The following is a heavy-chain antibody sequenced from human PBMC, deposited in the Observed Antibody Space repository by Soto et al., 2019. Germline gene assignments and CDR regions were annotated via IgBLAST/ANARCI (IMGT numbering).Heavy chain of an antibody. J-gene: IGHJ4*02. Sequence: QVQLVQSGAEVRTPGASVKVSCKASGYTFTSYDINWVRQATGQGPEWMGWMNPDSGNTGYVQKFQGRVTMTRNTARSTAYMELGSLISEDTAVYYCARSVGGSNVKFDYWGQGTLVTVSS. V-gene: IGHV1-8*01. CDR2: MNPDSGNT. CDR1: GYTFTSYD. D-gene: IGHD3-10*01. CDR3: ARSVGGSNVKFDY.